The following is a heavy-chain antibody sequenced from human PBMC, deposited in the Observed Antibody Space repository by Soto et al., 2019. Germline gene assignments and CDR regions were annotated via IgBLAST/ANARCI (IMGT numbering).Heavy chain of an antibody. CDR3: ARVKVYCSGGSCYSSVWFDP. J-gene: IGHJ5*02. CDR1: GYTFTSYA. D-gene: IGHD2-15*01. V-gene: IGHV1-3*05. CDR2: INAGNGNT. Sequence: QVQLVQSGAEEKKPGASVKVSCKASGYTFTSYAMHWVRQAPGQRLEWMGWINAGNGNTKYSQKFQGRVTITRDTSASTAYMEMSSMRSEDTAVYYCARVKVYCSGGSCYSSVWFDPWGQGTLVTVSS.